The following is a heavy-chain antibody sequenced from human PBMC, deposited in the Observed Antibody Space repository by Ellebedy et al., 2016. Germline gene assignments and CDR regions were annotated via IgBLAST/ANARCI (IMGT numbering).Heavy chain of an antibody. V-gene: IGHV3-48*03. CDR3: AREGWGGCYDY. J-gene: IGHJ4*02. CDR2: ISSSSSTI. D-gene: IGHD1-26*01. Sequence: GGSLRLXXTPSGFSFGDYAMSWFRQAPGKGLEWVSYISSSSSTIYYADSVKGRFTISRDNAKNSLYLQMNSLRAEDTAVYYCAREGWGGCYDYWGQGTLVTVSS. CDR1: GFSFGDYA.